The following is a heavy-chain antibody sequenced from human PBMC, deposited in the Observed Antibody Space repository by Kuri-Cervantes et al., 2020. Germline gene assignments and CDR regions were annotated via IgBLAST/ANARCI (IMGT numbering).Heavy chain of an antibody. CDR3: ARQAIFHGSRFCWFDP. Sequence: GLSLKISWKGFGYRFTSYWIGWLRQMPVKGLEWMGIIYPGDSDTRYSPSFQGQVTISANKPISTAYLPWSSPKASHTATYYCARQAIFHGSRFCWFDPWGQGTLVTVSS. V-gene: IGHV5-51*01. CDR2: IYPGDSDT. D-gene: IGHD3-3*01. CDR1: GYRFTSYW. J-gene: IGHJ5*02.